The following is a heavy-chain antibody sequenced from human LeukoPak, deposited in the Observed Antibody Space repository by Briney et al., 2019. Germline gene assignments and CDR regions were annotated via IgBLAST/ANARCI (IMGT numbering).Heavy chain of an antibody. V-gene: IGHV1-46*01. D-gene: IGHD1-14*01. CDR1: GYTFTSYY. CDR3: ARGNPPYYFNY. J-gene: IGHJ4*02. CDR2: INPNGGST. Sequence: ASVKVSCKASGYTFTSYYMHWVRQARGQGLEWMGLINPNGGSTTYAQKFQGRVTMTRDTSTSTVYMNLSSLRSEDTAVYSCARGNPPYYFNYWGQGTLVTVSS.